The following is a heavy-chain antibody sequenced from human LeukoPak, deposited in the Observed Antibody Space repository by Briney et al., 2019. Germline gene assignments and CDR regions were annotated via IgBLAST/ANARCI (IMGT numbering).Heavy chain of an antibody. CDR3: ARGGDYYSYFDY. CDR1: GFTFSSYG. CDR2: IRYDGSNK. D-gene: IGHD4-17*01. Sequence: GGSLRLSCAASGFTFSSYGMHWVRQAPGKGLEWVAVIRYDGSNKYYADSVKGRFTISRDNSKNTLYLQMNSLRAEDTAVYYCARGGDYYSYFDYWGQGTLVTVSS. V-gene: IGHV3-33*01. J-gene: IGHJ4*02.